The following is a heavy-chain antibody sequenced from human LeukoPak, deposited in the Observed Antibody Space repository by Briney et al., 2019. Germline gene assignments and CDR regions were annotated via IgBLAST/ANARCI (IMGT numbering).Heavy chain of an antibody. CDR2: IYYSGST. CDR3: AKNYDSSGYTTFAY. D-gene: IGHD3-22*01. Sequence: PSETLSLTCTVSGGSISSYHWSWIRQPPGKGLEWIGYIYYSGSTNYNPSLKSRVTISQDASKNQFSLKLSSVTVADTAVYYCAKNYDSSGYTTFAYWGRGTLVTVSS. V-gene: IGHV4-59*01. J-gene: IGHJ4*02. CDR1: GGSISSYH.